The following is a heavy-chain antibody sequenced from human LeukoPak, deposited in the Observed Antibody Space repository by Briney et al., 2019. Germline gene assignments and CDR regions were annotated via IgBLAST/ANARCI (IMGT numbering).Heavy chain of an antibody. J-gene: IGHJ4*02. CDR1: GFTFSSYG. D-gene: IGHD6-19*01. V-gene: IGHV3-30*18. Sequence: GGSPRLSCAASGFTFSSYGMHWVRQAPGKGLEWVAVISYDGSNKYYADSVKGRFTISRDNSKNTLYLQMNSLRAEDTAVYYCANLAVAGGPFDYWGQGTLVTVSS. CDR2: ISYDGSNK. CDR3: ANLAVAGGPFDY.